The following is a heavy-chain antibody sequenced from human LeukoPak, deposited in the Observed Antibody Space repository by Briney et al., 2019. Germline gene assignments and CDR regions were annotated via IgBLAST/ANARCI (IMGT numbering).Heavy chain of an antibody. V-gene: IGHV4-31*03. CDR2: IYYSGST. CDR3: ARDRDHYYFDC. J-gene: IGHJ4*02. CDR1: GGSISSGGYF. Sequence: KPSETLSLTCTASGGSISSGGYFWSWIRQHPGKGLEWIGHIYYSGSTYHNPSLKSRVTISVDTSKNQFSLKLSSVTAADTAVYYCARDRDHYYFDCWGQGTLVTVSS.